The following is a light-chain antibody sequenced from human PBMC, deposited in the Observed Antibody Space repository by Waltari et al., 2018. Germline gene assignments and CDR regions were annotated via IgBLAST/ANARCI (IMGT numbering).Light chain of an antibody. J-gene: IGKJ4*01. CDR1: QSVSSD. Sequence: EIVLTQSPVTLSLSPGERATLSCRASQSVSSDLAWYQQKPGQAPRLLIYDASNRATGIPARFSGSGSGTDFTLTISSLESEDFVVYYCQQRSNWSPLTFGGGTKVEIK. V-gene: IGKV3-11*01. CDR2: DAS. CDR3: QQRSNWSPLT.